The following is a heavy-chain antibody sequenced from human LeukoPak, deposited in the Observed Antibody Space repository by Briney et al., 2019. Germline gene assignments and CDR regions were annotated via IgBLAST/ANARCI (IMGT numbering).Heavy chain of an antibody. J-gene: IGHJ4*02. CDR1: GYTFTVYD. CDR3: ARDNPPSTYYDSSGYYIGY. Sequence: ASVKVSCKASGYTFTVYDMHWVRQTPGQGLQWMGWINPNSGGTNYAQKFQGRVTITRDTSISTAYMELSRLRSDDTAVYYCARDNPPSTYYDSSGYYIGYWGQGTLVTVSS. CDR2: INPNSGGT. V-gene: IGHV1-2*02. D-gene: IGHD3-22*01.